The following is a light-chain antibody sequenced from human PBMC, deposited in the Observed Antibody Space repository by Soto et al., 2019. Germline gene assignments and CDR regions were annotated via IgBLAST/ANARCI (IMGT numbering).Light chain of an antibody. CDR2: GAS. CDR1: QSVSSN. J-gene: IGKJ4*01. V-gene: IGKV3-15*01. CDR3: QQYNV. Sequence: EIVMTQSPATLSVSPWERATLSCRASQSVSSNLAWYQQKPGQAPRLLIYGASTRATGIPARFSGSGSGTEFTLTISSLQSEDFAVYYCQQYNVFGGGTKVDIK.